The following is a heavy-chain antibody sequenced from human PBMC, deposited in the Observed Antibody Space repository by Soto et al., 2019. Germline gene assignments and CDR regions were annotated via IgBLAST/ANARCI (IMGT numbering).Heavy chain of an antibody. J-gene: IGHJ4*02. Sequence: GGSLRLSCAASGFTFSSYAMSWVRQGPGKGLEWVSAISGSGGSTYYADSVKGRFTISRDNSKNTLYLQMNSLRAEDTAVYYCAKLMITFGGVIGPFDYWGQGTLVTVSS. CDR2: ISGSGGST. D-gene: IGHD3-16*02. CDR1: GFTFSSYA. CDR3: AKLMITFGGVIGPFDY. V-gene: IGHV3-23*01.